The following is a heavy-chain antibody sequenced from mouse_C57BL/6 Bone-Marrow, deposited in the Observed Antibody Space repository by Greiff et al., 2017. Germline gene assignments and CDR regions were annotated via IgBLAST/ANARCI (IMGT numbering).Heavy chain of an antibody. Sequence: EVQLLESGGDLVKPGGSLKLSCAASGFTFSSYGMSWVRQTPDKGLEWIATISSGGSYTYYPDSVKGRTTIARDNAKNTLYLQMSSLKAEDTAMYDCASPYGYDWYFDVWGTGTTVTVSS. CDR1: GFTFSSYG. CDR2: ISSGGSYT. J-gene: IGHJ1*03. V-gene: IGHV5-6*01. CDR3: ASPYGYDWYFDV. D-gene: IGHD2-2*01.